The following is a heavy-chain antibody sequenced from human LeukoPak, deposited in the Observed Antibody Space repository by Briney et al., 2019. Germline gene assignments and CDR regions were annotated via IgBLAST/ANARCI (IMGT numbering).Heavy chain of an antibody. Sequence: SETLSLTCTVSGASFSSSTYYWGWIRQPPGKGLEWIGSIYYSGSTYYNPSLKSRVTMSVDSPKNQFSLKLTSVTAADTAVYSCARDGRGSGWELVFRANYYYYMDVWGRGTTVTVSS. D-gene: IGHD1-26*01. CDR1: GASFSSSTYY. V-gene: IGHV4-39*07. J-gene: IGHJ6*03. CDR2: IYYSGST. CDR3: ARDGRGSGWELVFRANYYYYMDV.